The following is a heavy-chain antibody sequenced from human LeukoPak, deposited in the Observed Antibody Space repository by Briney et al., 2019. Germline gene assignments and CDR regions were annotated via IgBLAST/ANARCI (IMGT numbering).Heavy chain of an antibody. J-gene: IGHJ4*02. V-gene: IGHV3-13*01. D-gene: IGHD6-19*01. CDR2: IGTAGNT. CDR3: ARSKSYSSGWTDFDY. CDR1: GFTFSSHD. Sequence: GGSLRLSCAASGFTFSSHDMHWVRHPTGKGLEWVSVIGTAGNTYYADSVKGRFTISRENAKNSLYLQMDNLRAGDTAVYYCARSKSYSSGWTDFDYWGQGTLVAVSS.